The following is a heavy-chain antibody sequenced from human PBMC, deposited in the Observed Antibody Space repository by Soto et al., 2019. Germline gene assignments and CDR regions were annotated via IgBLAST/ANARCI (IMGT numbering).Heavy chain of an antibody. D-gene: IGHD3-22*01. V-gene: IGHV3-30-3*01. CDR2: ISYDGSNK. Sequence: GGSLRLSCAASGFTFSSYAMHWVRQAPGKGLEWVAVISYDGSNKYYADSVKGRFTISRDNSKNTLYLQMNSLRAEDTAVYYCARGGGIEAEYYYDSSGYRPNYYYGMDVWGQGTTVTVSS. CDR1: GFTFSSYA. CDR3: ARGGGIEAEYYYDSSGYRPNYYYGMDV. J-gene: IGHJ6*02.